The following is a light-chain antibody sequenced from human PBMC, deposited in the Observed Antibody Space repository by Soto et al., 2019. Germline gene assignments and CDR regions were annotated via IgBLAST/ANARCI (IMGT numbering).Light chain of an antibody. J-gene: IGKJ1*01. V-gene: IGKV3-20*01. CDR1: QSVSSTF. CDR2: GGS. Sequence: EIVLTQSPGTLSLSPGERATLSCRASQSVSSTFLAWYHQKPGQTPRLLIFGGSNRATGIPDRFSGSGSGTDFTLTISRLEPEDFAVYYCGQFVSAPPRTFGQGTKVDIK. CDR3: GQFVSAPPRT.